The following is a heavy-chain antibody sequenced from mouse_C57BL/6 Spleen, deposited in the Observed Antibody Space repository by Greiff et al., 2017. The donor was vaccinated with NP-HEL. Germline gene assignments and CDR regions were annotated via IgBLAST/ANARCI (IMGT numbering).Heavy chain of an antibody. CDR3: ARYYYGSSYLDY. CDR2: IRNKANGYTT. Sequence: EVKVVESGGGLVQPGGSLSLSCAASGFTFTDYYMSWVRQPPGKALEWLGFIRNKANGYTTEYSASVKGRFTISRDNSQSILYLQMNALRAEDSATYYCARYYYGSSYLDYWGQGTSVTVSS. J-gene: IGHJ4*01. CDR1: GFTFTDYY. V-gene: IGHV7-3*01. D-gene: IGHD1-1*01.